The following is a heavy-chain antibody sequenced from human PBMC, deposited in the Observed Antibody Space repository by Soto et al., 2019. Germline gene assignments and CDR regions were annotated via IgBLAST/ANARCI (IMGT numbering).Heavy chain of an antibody. D-gene: IGHD4-17*01. Sequence: QPGGSLRLSCVASGFTVDDYAMHWVRQAPGKGLGWVSGISANGDNVDYADSVKGRFTVSRDNAKNSLFLQMNSLRPEDTALYYCAKDMKWGGMTTIHYFDSWGQGT. CDR1: GFTVDDYA. V-gene: IGHV3-9*01. CDR3: AKDMKWGGMTTIHYFDS. CDR2: ISANGDNV. J-gene: IGHJ4*02.